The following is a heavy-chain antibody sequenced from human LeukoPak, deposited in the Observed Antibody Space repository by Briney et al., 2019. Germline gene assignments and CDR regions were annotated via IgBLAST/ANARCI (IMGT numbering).Heavy chain of an antibody. J-gene: IGHJ4*02. CDR1: GYTFTGYY. CDR3: ARDAAYGSAMADY. V-gene: IGHV1-2*06. Sequence: ASVKVSCKASGYTFTGYYMHWVRQAPGQGLEWMGRINPNSGGTNYAQKFQGRVTMTRDTSISTAYMELSRLRSDDTAVYYCARDAAYGSAMADYWGQGTLVTVSS. D-gene: IGHD5-18*01. CDR2: INPNSGGT.